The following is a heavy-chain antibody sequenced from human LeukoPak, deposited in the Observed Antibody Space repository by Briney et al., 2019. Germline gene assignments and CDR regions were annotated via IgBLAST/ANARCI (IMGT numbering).Heavy chain of an antibody. V-gene: IGHV3-21*01. Sequence: PGGSLRLSCAASGFTFSSYSMHWVRQPPGKGLEWVSSINSRGSNTFHANSVKGRFTISRDNARNSLYLQMNSLRAEDTAVYYCARDFASRQDLDCWGQGTLVTVSS. CDR2: INSRGSNT. CDR3: ARDFASRQDLDC. CDR1: GFTFSSYS. D-gene: IGHD2-21*01. J-gene: IGHJ4*02.